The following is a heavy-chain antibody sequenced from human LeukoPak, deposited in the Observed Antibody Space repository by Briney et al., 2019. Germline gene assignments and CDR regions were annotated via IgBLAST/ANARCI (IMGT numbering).Heavy chain of an antibody. V-gene: IGHV3-23*01. Sequence: GGSLRLSCAASGFTFSSYAMSWVRQAPGKGLEWVSAISGSGGSTYYADSVKGRFTISRDNSKNTLYLQMNSLRAEDTAVYYCAKDLNDILTGYYKVVDAFDIWGQGTMVTVSS. CDR3: AKDLNDILTGYYKVVDAFDI. CDR2: ISGSGGST. J-gene: IGHJ3*02. D-gene: IGHD3-9*01. CDR1: GFTFSSYA.